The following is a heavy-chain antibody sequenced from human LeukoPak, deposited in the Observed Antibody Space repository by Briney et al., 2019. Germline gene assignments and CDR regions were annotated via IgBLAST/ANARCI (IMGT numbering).Heavy chain of an antibody. V-gene: IGHV4-34*01. D-gene: IGHD6-19*01. Sequence: SETLSLTCAVYGGSFSGYYWSWIRQPPGKGLEWIGEINHSGSTNYNPSLKGRVTISVDTSKNQFSLKLSSVTAADTAVYYCARGGGIAVAGLDFWGQGTLVTVSS. CDR1: GGSFSGYY. J-gene: IGHJ4*02. CDR2: INHSGST. CDR3: ARGGGIAVAGLDF.